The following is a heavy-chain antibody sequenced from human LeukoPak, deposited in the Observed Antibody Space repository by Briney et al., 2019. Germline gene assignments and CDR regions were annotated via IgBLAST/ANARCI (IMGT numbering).Heavy chain of an antibody. D-gene: IGHD3-10*01. CDR3: ARCYTYGTTWFGGLDV. V-gene: IGHV3-23*01. J-gene: IGHJ6*02. CDR1: GFTFSSYA. CDR2: ISGSGGST. Sequence: GGSLRLSCAASGFTFSSYAMSWVRQAPGKGLEWVSAISGSGGSTYYADSVKGRFTISRDNSKNTLYLQMNSLRAEDTAVYYCARCYTYGTTWFGGLDVWGQGTTVTVSS.